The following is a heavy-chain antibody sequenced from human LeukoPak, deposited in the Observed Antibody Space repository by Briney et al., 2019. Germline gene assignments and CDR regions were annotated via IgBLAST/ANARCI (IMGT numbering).Heavy chain of an antibody. CDR3: ARYCGGDCYSFDY. CDR2: IYHSGST. J-gene: IGHJ4*02. D-gene: IGHD2-21*02. V-gene: IGHV4-30-2*01. Sequence: SETLSLTCAVSGGSISSGGYSWSWIRQPPGKGLEWIGYIYHSGSTYYNPSPKSRVTISVDRSKNQFSLKLSSATAADTAVYYCARYCGGDCYSFDYWGQGTLVTVSS. CDR1: GGSISSGGYS.